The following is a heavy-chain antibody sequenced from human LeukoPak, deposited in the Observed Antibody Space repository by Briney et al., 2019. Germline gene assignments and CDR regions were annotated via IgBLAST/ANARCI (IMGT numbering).Heavy chain of an antibody. CDR3: AKIAPLSGYYPPDDY. CDR2: ISSSGGTI. CDR1: GFTFSSYE. J-gene: IGHJ4*02. Sequence: PGGSLRLSCTASGFTFSSYEMNWVRQTPGKGLEWVSYISSSGGTIYYADSVKGRFTISRDNAKNSLYLQMNSLRAEDTAVYYCAKIAPLSGYYPPDDYWGQGTLVTVSS. V-gene: IGHV3-48*03. D-gene: IGHD3-22*01.